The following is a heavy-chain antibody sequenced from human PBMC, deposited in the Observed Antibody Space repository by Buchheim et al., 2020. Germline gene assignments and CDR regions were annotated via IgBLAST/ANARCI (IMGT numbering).Heavy chain of an antibody. CDR2: ISWTSGSL. CDR1: GFTFDDYA. Sequence: EVQLVESGGGLAQPGRSLRLSCAASGFTFDDYAMHWVRQAPGKGLEWVSSISWTSGSLEYADSVKGRFTISRDNAKNSLYLQMNSLRGDDTALYYCAKDIRRKGDYYYGMDVWGQGTT. CDR3: AKDIRRKGDYYYGMDV. J-gene: IGHJ6*02. V-gene: IGHV3-9*01.